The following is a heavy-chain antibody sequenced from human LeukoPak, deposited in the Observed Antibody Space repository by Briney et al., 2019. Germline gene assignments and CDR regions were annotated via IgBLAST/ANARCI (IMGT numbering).Heavy chain of an antibody. Sequence: GGSLRLSCAASGFTFSSYAMSWVRQAPGKGLEWVSAISGSGRSTYYADSVKGRFTISRDNSKNTLYLQMNSLRAEDTAVYYCAKAGYSSCRYYYYGMDVWGQGTTVTVSS. CDR3: AKAGYSSCRYYYYGMDV. CDR2: ISGSGRST. CDR1: GFTFSSYA. D-gene: IGHD6-19*01. V-gene: IGHV3-23*01. J-gene: IGHJ6*02.